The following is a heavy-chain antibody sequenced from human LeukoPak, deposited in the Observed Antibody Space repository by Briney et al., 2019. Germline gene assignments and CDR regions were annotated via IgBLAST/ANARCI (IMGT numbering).Heavy chain of an antibody. D-gene: IGHD6-19*01. V-gene: IGHV4-4*07. CDR2: IYPTGHT. Sequence: SETLSLTCTVSGGSVGSYYWSWIRQPAGKGLEWIGRIYPTGHTHYNPSLKSRVTMSVDTSKNQFSLKMTSLTAADTAVYYCARITDPDYRSGWSGADYWGRGTQVTVSA. CDR3: ARITDPDYRSGWSGADY. J-gene: IGHJ4*02. CDR1: GGSVGSYY.